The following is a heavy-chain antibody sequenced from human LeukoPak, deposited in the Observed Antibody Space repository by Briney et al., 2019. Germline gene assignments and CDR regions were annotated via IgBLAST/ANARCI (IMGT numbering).Heavy chain of an antibody. D-gene: IGHD2-2*01. CDR2: ISSSSSYI. CDR3: AKRFCSSTSCYAHFDY. V-gene: IGHV3-21*04. Sequence: GESLRLSCAASGFTFSSYSMNWVRQAPGKGLEWVSSISSSSSYIYYADSVKGRFTISRDNSKNTLYLQMNSLRAEDTAVYYCAKRFCSSTSCYAHFDYWGQGTLVTVSS. J-gene: IGHJ4*02. CDR1: GFTFSSYS.